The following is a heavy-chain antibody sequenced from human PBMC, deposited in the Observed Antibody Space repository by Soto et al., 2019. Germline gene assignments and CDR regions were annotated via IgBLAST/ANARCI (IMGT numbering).Heavy chain of an antibody. D-gene: IGHD6-13*01. Sequence: GGSLRLSCAASGFTFSTYAMNWVRQAPGKGLEWVSGISGSGDNTYYADSVKGRFAISRDNSQNTLYLQMNSLRAEDTAVYYCAKEGIAAAFDYWGQGTLVTVSS. J-gene: IGHJ4*02. CDR3: AKEGIAAAFDY. CDR1: GFTFSTYA. V-gene: IGHV3-23*01. CDR2: ISGSGDNT.